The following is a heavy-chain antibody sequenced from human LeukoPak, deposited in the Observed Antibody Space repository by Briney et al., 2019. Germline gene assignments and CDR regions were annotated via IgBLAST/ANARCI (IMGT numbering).Heavy chain of an antibody. CDR1: GFTFSSYG. V-gene: IGHV3-30*02. D-gene: IGHD5/OR15-5a*01. CDR2: IRYDGSNK. CDR3: ATLRDFDY. Sequence: QTGGSPRLSCAASGFTFSSYGMHWVRQAPGKGLEWVAFIRYDGSNKYYADSVKGRFTISRDNSKNTLYLQMNSLRAEDTAVYYCATLRDFDYWGQGTLVTVSS. J-gene: IGHJ4*02.